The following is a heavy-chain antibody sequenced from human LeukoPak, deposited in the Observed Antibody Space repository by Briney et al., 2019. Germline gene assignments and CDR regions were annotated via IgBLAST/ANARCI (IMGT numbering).Heavy chain of an antibody. D-gene: IGHD5-12*01. J-gene: IGHJ4*02. CDR1: GXSISSVSDY. CDR3: ARLEYSGYDLPYYFDY. Sequence: SETLSLTCSVSGXSISSVSDYWGWIRQPPGKGPEWIGSIYYSGSTYYNPSLKSRVTISVDTSKNQFSLKLSSVTAADTAVYYCARLEYSGYDLPYYFDYWGQGTLVTVSS. V-gene: IGHV4-39*01. CDR2: IYYSGST.